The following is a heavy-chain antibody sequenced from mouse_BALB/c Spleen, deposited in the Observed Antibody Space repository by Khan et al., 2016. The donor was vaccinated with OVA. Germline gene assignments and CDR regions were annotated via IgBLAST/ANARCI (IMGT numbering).Heavy chain of an antibody. J-gene: IGHJ2*01. CDR3: ARKRESYYFDY. V-gene: IGHV2-9*02. CDR2: IWAGGST. Sequence: VQLQESGPGLVAPSQSLSITCTVSGFSLTNYGVHWVRQPPGKGLEWLGIIWAGGSTNYNSALMSKLSISKENSRSQVFLKMNSLQTDDTAMYFCARKRESYYFDYWGQGTTLTVSS. CDR1: GFSLTNYG.